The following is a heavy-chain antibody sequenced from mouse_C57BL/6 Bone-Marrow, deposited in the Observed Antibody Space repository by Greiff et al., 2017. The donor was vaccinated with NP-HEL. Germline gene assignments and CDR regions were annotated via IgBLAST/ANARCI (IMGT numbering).Heavy chain of an antibody. J-gene: IGHJ4*01. CDR3: ARQRTFYAMDY. Sequence: DVMLVESGGDLVKPGGSLKLSCAASGFTFSSYGMPWVRQTPDKRLEWVATISSGGSYTYYPDSVKGRFTISRDNAKNTLYLQMSSLKSEDTAMYYCARQRTFYAMDYWGQGTSVTVSS. V-gene: IGHV5-6*02. CDR2: ISSGGSYT. CDR1: GFTFSSYG.